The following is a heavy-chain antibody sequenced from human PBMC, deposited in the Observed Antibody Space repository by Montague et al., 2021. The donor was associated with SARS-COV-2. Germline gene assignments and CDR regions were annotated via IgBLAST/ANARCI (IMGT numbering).Heavy chain of an antibody. V-gene: IGHV4-39*01. Sequence: ETLSLTCSVSGGSISSTSYYWGWIRQPPGKGLEWIGSIYYSGSTYYNPSLRSRVTISVDTSKNQFSLKLSSVTAADTAVYYCASPIVVETAPNYYGMDVWGQGTTVTVSS. D-gene: IGHD2-21*02. J-gene: IGHJ6*02. CDR2: IYYSGST. CDR3: ASPIVVETAPNYYGMDV. CDR1: GGSISSTSYY.